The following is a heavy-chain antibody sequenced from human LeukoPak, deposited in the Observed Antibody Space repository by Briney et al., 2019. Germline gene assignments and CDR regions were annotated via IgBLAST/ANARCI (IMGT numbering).Heavy chain of an antibody. CDR3: AREPTYDSSGWFRYYFDY. CDR1: GGSISIYY. Sequence: SETLSLTCTVYGGSISIYYWSWIRQPDGKGLEWIGRIYTSGSTNYNPSLKSRVTMSVDTSKNQFSLKLSSVTAADTAVYYCAREPTYDSSGWFRYYFDYWGQGTLVTVSS. J-gene: IGHJ4*02. D-gene: IGHD6-19*01. V-gene: IGHV4-4*07. CDR2: IYTSGST.